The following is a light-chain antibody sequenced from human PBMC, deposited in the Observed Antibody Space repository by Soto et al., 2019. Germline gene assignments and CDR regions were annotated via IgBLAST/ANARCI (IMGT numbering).Light chain of an antibody. Sequence: QLVLTQSPSASASLGASVKVTCTLSSGHSSYAIAWHQQQPEKGPRYLMKLNSDDSHSKGDGIPDRFSGSSSGAERYLTISSLQSEDEADYYCQTWGTGIQVFGGGTKLTVL. CDR3: QTWGTGIQV. V-gene: IGLV4-69*01. J-gene: IGLJ2*01. CDR2: LNSDDSH. CDR1: SGHSSYA.